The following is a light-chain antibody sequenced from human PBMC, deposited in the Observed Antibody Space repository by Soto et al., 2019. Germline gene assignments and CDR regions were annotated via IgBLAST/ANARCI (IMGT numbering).Light chain of an antibody. CDR3: QYYGNYNQE. J-gene: IGLJ3*02. V-gene: IGLV6-57*02. CDR2: ENN. Sequence: NFMLTQPHSVSESPGKTVTISCTGSGGRIASNYVQWYQQRPGSAPTTVSSENNRRPSGFPDRFSGSIDSSSNSASLNISGLKAAEEADYYGQYYGNYNQEFGGGTKLNVL. CDR1: GGRIASNY.